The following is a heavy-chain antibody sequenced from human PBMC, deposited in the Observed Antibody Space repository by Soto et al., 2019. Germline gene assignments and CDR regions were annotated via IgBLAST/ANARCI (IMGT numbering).Heavy chain of an antibody. CDR1: GGTFSSYA. Sequence: QVQLVQSGAEVKKPGSSVKVSCKASGGTFSSYAISWVRQAPGQGLEWMGGIIPIFGTANYAQKFQGRVTITADESTSKAYMELSSLRSEDTAVYYCARNSGPTYDSSGYYYGYWGQGTLVTVSS. CDR3: ARNSGPTYDSSGYYYGY. J-gene: IGHJ4*02. CDR2: IIPIFGTA. D-gene: IGHD3-22*01. V-gene: IGHV1-69*01.